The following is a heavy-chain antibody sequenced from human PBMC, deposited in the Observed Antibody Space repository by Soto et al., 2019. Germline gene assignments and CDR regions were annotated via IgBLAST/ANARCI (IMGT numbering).Heavy chain of an antibody. V-gene: IGHV3-20*04. CDR2: INWNGGST. CDR1: GFTFDDYG. CDR3: ARHPNYGDYGRYYFDY. J-gene: IGHJ4*02. Sequence: EVQLVESGGGVVRPGGSLRLSCAASGFTFDDYGMSWVRQAPGKGLEWVYGINWNGGSTGYADSVKGRFTISRDNAKNYLYLQMNSLRAEDTALYYCARHPNYGDYGRYYFDYWGQGTLVTVSS. D-gene: IGHD4-17*01.